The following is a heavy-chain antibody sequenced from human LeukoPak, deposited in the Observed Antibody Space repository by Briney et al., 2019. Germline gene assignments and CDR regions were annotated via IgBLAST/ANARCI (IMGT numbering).Heavy chain of an antibody. CDR3: ARGTRVTIFGVAYNWFDP. V-gene: IGHV4-59*01. J-gene: IGHJ5*02. Sequence: KPSETLSLTCTVSGGSISSYYWGWIRPPQGKGLEWIGYIYYSGSTNYNPSLKSRVTISVDTSKNQFSLKLSSVTAADTAVYYCARGTRVTIFGVAYNWFDPWGQGTLVTVSS. CDR1: GGSISSYY. CDR2: IYYSGST. D-gene: IGHD3-3*01.